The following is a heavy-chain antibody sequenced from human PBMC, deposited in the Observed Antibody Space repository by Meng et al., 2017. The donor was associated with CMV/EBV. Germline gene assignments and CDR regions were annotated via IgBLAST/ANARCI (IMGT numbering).Heavy chain of an antibody. V-gene: IGHV3-23*01. J-gene: IGHJ3*02. CDR2: ISGSGGST. Sequence: GGPLRLSCAVSGFTFSSYAMSWVRQAPGKGLERVSAISGSGGSTYYADSVKGRFTISRDNSKNTLYLQMNSLRAEDTAVYYCANQPGQGGYENDAFDIWGQGTMVTVSS. D-gene: IGHD5-12*01. CDR1: GFTFSSYA. CDR3: ANQPGQGGYENDAFDI.